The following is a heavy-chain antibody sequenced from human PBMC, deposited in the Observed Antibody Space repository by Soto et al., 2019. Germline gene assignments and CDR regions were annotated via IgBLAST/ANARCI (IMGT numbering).Heavy chain of an antibody. CDR3: ARDNVLLWFGELHRYGMDV. CDR2: IYYSGST. J-gene: IGHJ6*02. D-gene: IGHD3-10*01. Sequence: SETLSLTCTVSGGSISSGGYYWSGIRQHPGKSLEWIGYIYYSGSTYYNPSLKSRVTISVDTSKNQFSLKLSSVTAADTAVYYCARDNVLLWFGELHRYGMDVWGQGTTVTVSS. CDR1: GGSISSGGYY. V-gene: IGHV4-31*03.